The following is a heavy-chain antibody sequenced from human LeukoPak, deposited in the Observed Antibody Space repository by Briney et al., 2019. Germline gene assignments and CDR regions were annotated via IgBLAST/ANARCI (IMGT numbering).Heavy chain of an antibody. D-gene: IGHD6-13*01. CDR3: TTDGAAATFDY. CDR2: IKSKTDGGTT. V-gene: IGHV3-15*01. Sequence: GGSLRLFCAVSGVTCSNGWVSRVRQAPGKGQEWVGRIKSKTDGGTTDYAAPVKGRFTISRDDSKHTLYLQMNSLKTEDTAVYYCTTDGAAATFDYWGQGTLVTVSS. J-gene: IGHJ4*02. CDR1: GVTCSNGW.